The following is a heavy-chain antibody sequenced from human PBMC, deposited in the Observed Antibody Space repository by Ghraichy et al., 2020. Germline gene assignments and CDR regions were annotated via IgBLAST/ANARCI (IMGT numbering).Heavy chain of an antibody. CDR2: TYYRSKWFN. V-gene: IGHV6-1*01. D-gene: IGHD1-26*01. CDR3: ARSVGDLDY. J-gene: IGHJ4*02. CDR1: GDSVSSKSAA. Sequence: SETLSLTCAISGDSVSSKSAAWNWIRQSPSRGLEWLGRTYYRSKWFNNYAVSVKSRIIINPDTSKNQFSLQLNSVTPEDTAVYYCARSVGDLDYWGQGTLVTISS.